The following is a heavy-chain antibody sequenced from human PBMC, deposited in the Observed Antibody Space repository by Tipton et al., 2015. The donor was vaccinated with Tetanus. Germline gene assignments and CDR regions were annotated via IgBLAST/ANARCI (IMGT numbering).Heavy chain of an antibody. CDR3: ARGYCNSPSCFMPRHYWFDP. J-gene: IGHJ5*02. D-gene: IGHD2-2*01. Sequence: TLSLTCTVSDESISSSSYYWGWIRHHPGRGLEWIASISNSGTSYNNPSFRSRVTISVDTSKNQFSLKLNSVTAADTAMYYCARGYCNSPSCFMPRHYWFDPWGQGTLVTVSS. CDR1: DESISSSSYY. CDR2: ISNSGTS. V-gene: IGHV4-39*07.